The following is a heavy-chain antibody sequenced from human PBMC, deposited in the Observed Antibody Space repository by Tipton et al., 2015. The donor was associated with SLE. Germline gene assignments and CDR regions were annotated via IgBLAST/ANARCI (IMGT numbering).Heavy chain of an antibody. J-gene: IGHJ4*02. Sequence: SLRLSCAASGFTFSNYAMSWVRQAPGKGLEWVSVISGSAGSTYYADSVKGRFTISRDNSKNTLYLRMNSLRAEDTAIYYCAKSDYDFWSGYPLYFDQWGQGTLVTVSS. V-gene: IGHV3-23*01. CDR3: AKSDYDFWSGYPLYFDQ. CDR1: GFTFSNYA. CDR2: ISGSAGST. D-gene: IGHD3-3*01.